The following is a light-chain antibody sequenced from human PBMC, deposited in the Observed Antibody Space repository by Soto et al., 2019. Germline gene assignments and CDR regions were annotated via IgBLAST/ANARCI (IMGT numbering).Light chain of an antibody. J-gene: IGLJ1*01. CDR2: GNN. CDR3: QSYDTRLRYV. V-gene: IGLV1-40*01. Sequence: QSVLTQPPSVSGAPGQRVTIPCTGSSSNIGAGYDVHWYQQLPGKAPKVLIYGNNNRPSGVPDRFSGSQAGTSASLAITGLQAEDEADYYCQSYDTRLRYVFGTGTKVTV. CDR1: SSNIGAGYD.